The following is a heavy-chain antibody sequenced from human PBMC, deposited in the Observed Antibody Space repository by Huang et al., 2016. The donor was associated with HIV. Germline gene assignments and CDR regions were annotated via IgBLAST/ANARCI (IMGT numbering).Heavy chain of an antibody. J-gene: IGHJ4*02. CDR3: ARLPGSITMIRGVITDPY. V-gene: IGHV4-39*01. CDR2: IYYSGST. CDR1: GGSIRSDNYY. Sequence: QLQLQESGPGLVKPSETLSLTCTVSGGSIRSDNYYWGWIRQPPGKGLAWIGSIYYSGSTSYNPSLKSRVTITVDTSKNQFSLKMRSVTAADTAVYYCARLPGSITMIRGVITDPYWGQGTLVTVSS. D-gene: IGHD3-10*01.